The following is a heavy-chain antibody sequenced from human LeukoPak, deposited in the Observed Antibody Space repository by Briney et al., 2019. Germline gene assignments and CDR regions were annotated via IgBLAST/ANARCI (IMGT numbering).Heavy chain of an antibody. V-gene: IGHV3-7*03. CDR2: IKKDGSET. J-gene: IGHJ4*02. CDR3: ARGRYSGTTYYFDY. CDR1: GFTFSTSW. Sequence: GGSLRLSCAASGFTFSTSWMRWVRQVPGKGLEWVANIKKDGSETYYVDSVKGRFTISRDNAKNSLYLQMNSLRAEDTAMYYCARGRYSGTTYYFDYWGQGTLVTVSS. D-gene: IGHD5-12*01.